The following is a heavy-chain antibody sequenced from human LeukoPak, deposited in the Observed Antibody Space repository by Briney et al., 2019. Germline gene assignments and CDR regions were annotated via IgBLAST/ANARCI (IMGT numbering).Heavy chain of an antibody. CDR3: ARDGGNSYAPDY. CDR1: GYTFTSYA. J-gene: IGHJ4*02. Sequence: AASVKVSRKASGYTFTSYAMHWVRQAPGQRLEWMGWINAGNGNTKYSQKFQGRVTMTRDTSISTAYMELSRLRSDDTAVYYCARDGGNSYAPDYWGQGTLVTVSS. V-gene: IGHV1-3*01. CDR2: INAGNGNT. D-gene: IGHD5-18*01.